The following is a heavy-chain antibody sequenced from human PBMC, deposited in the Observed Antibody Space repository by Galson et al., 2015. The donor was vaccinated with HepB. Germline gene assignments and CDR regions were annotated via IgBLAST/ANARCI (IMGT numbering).Heavy chain of an antibody. CDR3: ARGERAGRFTHDLGRTFDI. V-gene: IGHV4-61*02. D-gene: IGHD3-3*01. Sequence: TLSLTCTVPGGSICSGSYSWSWIRQPAGKGLQWIGRIYTSGTTNYNPSLKSRVTISTDTSKNQFSLKLSSVTAADTAVYYCARGERAGRFTHDLGRTFDIWGQGTMVTVSS. CDR2: IYTSGTT. J-gene: IGHJ3*02. CDR1: GGSICSGSYS.